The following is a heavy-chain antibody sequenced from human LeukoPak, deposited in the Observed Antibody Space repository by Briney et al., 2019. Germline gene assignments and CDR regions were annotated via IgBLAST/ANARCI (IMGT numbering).Heavy chain of an antibody. V-gene: IGHV3-48*01. CDR1: GFTFSSYS. Sequence: GSLRLSCAASGFTFSSYSMNWVRQAPGKGLEWVSYISSSSSTIYYADSVKGRFTISRDNAKNSLYLQMNSLRAEDTAVYYCARFYSSSSVGFDYWGQGTLVTVSS. CDR2: ISSSSSTI. D-gene: IGHD6-6*01. CDR3: ARFYSSSSVGFDY. J-gene: IGHJ4*02.